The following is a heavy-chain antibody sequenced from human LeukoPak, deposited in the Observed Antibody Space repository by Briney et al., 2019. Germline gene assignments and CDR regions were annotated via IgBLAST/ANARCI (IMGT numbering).Heavy chain of an antibody. Sequence: ASVKVSCKASGGTFSSYAISWVRQAPGQGLEWMGRIIPILGIANYAQKFQGRVMITADKSTSTAYVELSSLRSEDTAVYYCARGIAAAGSPFDYWGQGTLVTVSS. CDR3: ARGIAAAGSPFDY. D-gene: IGHD6-13*01. CDR2: IIPILGIA. V-gene: IGHV1-69*04. J-gene: IGHJ4*02. CDR1: GGTFSSYA.